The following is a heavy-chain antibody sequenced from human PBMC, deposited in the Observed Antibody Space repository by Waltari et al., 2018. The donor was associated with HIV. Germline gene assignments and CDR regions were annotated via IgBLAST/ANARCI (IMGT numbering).Heavy chain of an antibody. CDR2: ISGTGDHT. V-gene: IGHV3-23*01. CDR3: ARHSSSHPYYYAMDV. J-gene: IGHJ6*02. Sequence: EVQLLESGGGLVQPGQSLRISCTVSGFSFVTYAMSWVRQAPGKGLEWVSAISGTGDHTCYADSVKGRCTISRDNSKRTLYLQMNSLRAEDTALYYCARHSSSHPYYYAMDVWGQGTTVTVSS. CDR1: GFSFVTYA. D-gene: IGHD6-13*01.